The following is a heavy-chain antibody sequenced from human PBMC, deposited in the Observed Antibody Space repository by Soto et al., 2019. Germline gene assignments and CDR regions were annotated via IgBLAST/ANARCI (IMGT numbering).Heavy chain of an antibody. CDR1: GYTFTSYD. V-gene: IGHV1-8*01. CDR2: MNPNSGNT. D-gene: IGHD5-18*01. CDR3: ARGLGYQRNWFDP. J-gene: IGHJ5*02. Sequence: VSVKVSCKASGYTFTSYDISWVRQATGQGLEWMGWMNPNSGNTGYAQKFQGRVTMTRNTSISTAYMELSSLRSEDTAVYYCARGLGYQRNWFDPWGQGTLVTVS.